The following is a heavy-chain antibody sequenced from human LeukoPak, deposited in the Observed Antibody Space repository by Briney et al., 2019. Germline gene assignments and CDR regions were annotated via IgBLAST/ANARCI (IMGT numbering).Heavy chain of an antibody. D-gene: IGHD3-16*01. J-gene: IGHJ4*02. V-gene: IGHV3-53*01. Sequence: GGSLRLSCAASGFTVSSNYMSWVRQAPGKGPECVSVIYPGGSTYYADSVKGRFTISRDNAENSLYLQMNSLRAEDTAVYYCASGGHLDYWGQGALVTVAS. CDR2: IYPGGST. CDR1: GFTVSSNY. CDR3: ASGGHLDY.